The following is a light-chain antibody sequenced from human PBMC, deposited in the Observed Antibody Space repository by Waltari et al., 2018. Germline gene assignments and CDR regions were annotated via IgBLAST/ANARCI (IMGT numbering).Light chain of an antibody. CDR1: SNDIGNYNL. CDR2: EVY. V-gene: IGLV2-23*02. CDR3: CSYAGRSTWV. Sequence: QSVLTQPASVSGSPGQSITISCTGTSNDIGNYNLVSWYQQHPGKAPKLMIYEVYNRPSGVSNRLSGAKSGNTASLTIFGLQAEDEADYYCCSYAGRSTWVFGGGTKVTVL. J-gene: IGLJ3*02.